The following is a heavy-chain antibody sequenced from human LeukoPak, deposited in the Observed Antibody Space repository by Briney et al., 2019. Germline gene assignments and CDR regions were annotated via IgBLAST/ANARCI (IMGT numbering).Heavy chain of an antibody. V-gene: IGHV3-23*01. Sequence: GSLSLSCAASGFTFSSYAMSWVRQAPGKGLEWVSGISDSGDITYYADSVKGRFTISRDNSKNTLYVQMNSLRVEDTAVYFCAKDRRGGSYYAATLDIWGPGTMVTVSS. CDR3: AKDRRGGSYYAATLDI. CDR2: ISDSGDIT. J-gene: IGHJ3*02. CDR1: GFTFSSYA. D-gene: IGHD1-26*01.